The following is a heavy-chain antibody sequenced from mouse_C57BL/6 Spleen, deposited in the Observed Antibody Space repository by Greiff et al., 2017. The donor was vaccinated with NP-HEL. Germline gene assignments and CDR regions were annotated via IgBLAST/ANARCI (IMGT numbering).Heavy chain of an antibody. J-gene: IGHJ1*03. V-gene: IGHV5-4*01. CDR2: ISDGGSYT. CDR1: GFTFSSYA. D-gene: IGHD1-1*01. Sequence: EVQLVESGGGLVKPGGSLKLSCVASGFTFSSYAMSWVRQTPEKRLEWVATISDGGSYTYYPDNVFGRFTISRDNAKNNLYLQMSQLKYEDTAMYYSARGEYGSSYWYFDVWGTGTTVTVSS. CDR3: ARGEYGSSYWYFDV.